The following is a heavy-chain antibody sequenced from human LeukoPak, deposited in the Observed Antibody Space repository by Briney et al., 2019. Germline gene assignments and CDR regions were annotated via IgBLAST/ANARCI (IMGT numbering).Heavy chain of an antibody. CDR3: ARSKDFPFFDA. CDR1: RDTFSSYA. J-gene: IGHJ4*02. D-gene: IGHD5/OR15-5a*01. V-gene: IGHV1-3*01. CDR2: IIAANGKT. Sequence: ASVNLSCTASRDTFSSYAIYWVRQAPGQRLEWMAWIIAANGKTKYSRKFQGRVSITTDTSARTAYMELRSLGSEDTAIYYCARSKDFPFFDAWGQGTLVTVSS.